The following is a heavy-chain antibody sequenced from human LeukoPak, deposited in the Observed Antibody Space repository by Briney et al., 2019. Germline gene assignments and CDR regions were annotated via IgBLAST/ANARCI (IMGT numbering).Heavy chain of an antibody. J-gene: IGHJ4*02. D-gene: IGHD3-22*01. CDR2: ISGSGGST. V-gene: IGHV3-23*01. Sequence: GGSLRLSCAASGFTFSSYAMRWVRQAPGKGLEWVSAISGSGGSTYYADSVKGRFTISRDNSKNTLYLQMNSLRAEDTAVYYCAKALNYYDSSGYGYWGQGTLVTVSS. CDR3: AKALNYYDSSGYGY. CDR1: GFTFSSYA.